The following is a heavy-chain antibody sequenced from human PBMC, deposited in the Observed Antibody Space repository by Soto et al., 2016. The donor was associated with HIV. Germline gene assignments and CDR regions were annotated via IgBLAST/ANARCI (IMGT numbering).Heavy chain of an antibody. CDR2: ISIYTGNT. V-gene: IGHV1-18*01. CDR3: ARGREDTAILDY. CDR1: GYPFNTYG. Sequence: QVHLVQSGAEVKKPGASVKISCKTSGYPFNTYGINWVRQAPGQGLEWIGWISIYTGNTDYAPKLQGRVTMTTDTSTTTAYMELRSLRPDDTAVYFCARGREDTAILDYWGQGTLVTVSS. J-gene: IGHJ4*02. D-gene: IGHD5-18*01.